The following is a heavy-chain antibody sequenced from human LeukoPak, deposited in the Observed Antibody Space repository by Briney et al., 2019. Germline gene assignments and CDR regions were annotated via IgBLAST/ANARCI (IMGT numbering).Heavy chain of an antibody. J-gene: IGHJ4*02. V-gene: IGHV3-73*01. CDR1: GFTFSSYS. Sequence: GGSLRLSCAASGFTFSSYSMNWVRQAPGKGLEWVGRIRSKANSYATAYAASVKGRFTISRDDSKNTAYLQMNSLKTEDTAVYYCTYSGGGEGDFDYWGQGTLVTVSS. CDR2: IRSKANSYAT. CDR3: TYSGGGEGDFDY. D-gene: IGHD6-19*01.